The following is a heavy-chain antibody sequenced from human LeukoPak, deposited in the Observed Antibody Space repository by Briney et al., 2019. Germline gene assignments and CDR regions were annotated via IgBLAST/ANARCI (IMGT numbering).Heavy chain of an antibody. CDR2: ISAYNGNT. CDR3: ARDSKGYCSGGSCSRPYYFDY. D-gene: IGHD2-15*01. CDR1: GYTFTSYG. Sequence: ASVKVSCKASGYTFTSYGISWVRQAPGQGLEWMGWISAYNGNTNYAQKLQGRVTMTTDTSTSTAYMELRSLRSDDTAVYYCARDSKGYCSGGSCSRPYYFDYWGQGTLVTVSS. V-gene: IGHV1-18*01. J-gene: IGHJ4*02.